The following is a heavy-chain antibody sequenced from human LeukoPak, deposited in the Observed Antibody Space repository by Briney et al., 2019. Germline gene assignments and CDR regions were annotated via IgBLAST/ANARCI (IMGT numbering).Heavy chain of an antibody. V-gene: IGHV4-59*01. CDR3: ARMFDYGDPNWFDP. CDR2: IYYSGSS. D-gene: IGHD4-17*01. J-gene: IGHJ5*02. CDR1: GGSISGYH. Sequence: PSETLSLTCNVSGGSISGYHWSWIRQPPGKGLEWLGYIYYSGSSNYNPSLKSRVTMSADTSKNQFSLKLSSVTAADTAVYYCARMFDYGDPNWFDPWGQGTLVTVSS.